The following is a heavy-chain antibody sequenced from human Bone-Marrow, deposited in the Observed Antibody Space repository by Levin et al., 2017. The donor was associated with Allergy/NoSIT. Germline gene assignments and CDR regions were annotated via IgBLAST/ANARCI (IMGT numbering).Heavy chain of an antibody. CDR3: AKQGGAYFDF. V-gene: IGHV3-23*01. D-gene: IGHD3-16*01. CDR2: IGGRGDTT. J-gene: IGHJ4*02. Sequence: PGGSLRLSCAASGFAFHSFALSWVRQSPGKSLECVSTIGGRGDTTDYADSVKGRFTISRDNSKDTLFFQMNSLRVEDTAFYYCAKQGGAYFDFWGQGGLVTVSS. CDR1: GFAFHSFA.